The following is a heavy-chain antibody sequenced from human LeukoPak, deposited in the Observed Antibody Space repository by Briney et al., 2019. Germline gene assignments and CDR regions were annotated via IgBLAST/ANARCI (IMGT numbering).Heavy chain of an antibody. CDR3: ARDRSSYGFTDDY. CDR1: GYTFPSYD. Sequence: ASVKVSCKASGYTFPSYDINWVRQATGQGREWMGWMNPNSGNTGYAQKFQGRVTITRNTSISTAYMELSSLRSEDTAVYYCARDRSSYGFTDDYWGQGTLVTVS. J-gene: IGHJ4*02. D-gene: IGHD1-26*01. V-gene: IGHV1-8*03. CDR2: MNPNSGNT.